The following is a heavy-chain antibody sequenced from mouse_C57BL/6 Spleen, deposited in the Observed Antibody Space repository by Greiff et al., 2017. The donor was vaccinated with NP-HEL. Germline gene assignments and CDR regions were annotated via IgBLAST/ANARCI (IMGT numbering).Heavy chain of an antibody. CDR1: GYTFTDYN. Sequence: VQLKESGPELVKPGASVKMSCKASGYTFTDYNMHWVKQSHGKSLEWIGYINPNNGGTSYNQKFKGKATLTVNKSSSTAYMELRSLTSEDSAVYYCARVYDGYYFYAMDYWGQGTSVTVSS. J-gene: IGHJ4*01. CDR2: INPNNGGT. D-gene: IGHD2-3*01. CDR3: ARVYDGYYFYAMDY. V-gene: IGHV1-22*01.